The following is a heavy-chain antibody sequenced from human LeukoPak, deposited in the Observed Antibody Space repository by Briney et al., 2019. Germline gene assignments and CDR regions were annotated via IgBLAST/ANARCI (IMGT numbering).Heavy chain of an antibody. CDR1: GFTFDDYA. Sequence: GRSLRLSCAASGFTFDDYAMHWVRQALGKGLEWVSGISWNSGSIGYADSVKGRFTISRDNAKNSLYLQMNSLRAEDTALYYCAKDIVGYYDSRVFDYWGQGTLVTVSS. CDR3: AKDIVGYYDSRVFDY. J-gene: IGHJ4*02. CDR2: ISWNSGSI. V-gene: IGHV3-9*01. D-gene: IGHD3-22*01.